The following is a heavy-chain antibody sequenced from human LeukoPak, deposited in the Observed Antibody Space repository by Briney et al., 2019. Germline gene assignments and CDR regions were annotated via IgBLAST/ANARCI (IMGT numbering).Heavy chain of an antibody. CDR3: AREALGGDYGLD. CDR1: GFTFSGSA. Sequence: AGGSLRLSCAASGFTFSGSAMHWVRQASGKGLEWVGRIRSKANSYATAYAASVKGRFTISRDDSKNTAYLQMNSLKTEDTAVYYCAREALGGDYGLDWGQGTLVTVSS. J-gene: IGHJ4*02. D-gene: IGHD4-17*01. V-gene: IGHV3-73*01. CDR2: IRSKANSYAT.